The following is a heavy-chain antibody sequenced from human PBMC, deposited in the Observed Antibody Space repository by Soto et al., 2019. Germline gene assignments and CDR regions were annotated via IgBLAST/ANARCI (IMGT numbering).Heavy chain of an antibody. CDR2: IRSKANSYAT. J-gene: IGHJ4*02. CDR1: GFTFSGSA. Sequence: GGSLRLSCAASGFTFSGSAMRWVRQASGKGLEWVGRIRSKANSYATAYAASVKGRFTISRDDSKNTAYLQMNSLKTEDTAVYYCARELERVFDYWGQGTLVTVSS. CDR3: ARELERVFDY. V-gene: IGHV3-73*01. D-gene: IGHD1-1*01.